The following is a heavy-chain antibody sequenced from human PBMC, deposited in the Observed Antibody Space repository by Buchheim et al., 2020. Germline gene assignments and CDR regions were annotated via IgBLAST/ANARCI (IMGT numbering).Heavy chain of an antibody. V-gene: IGHV3-23*04. CDR3: AKGFAHYDFWSGYQTYFDY. CDR2: ISGSGGST. CDR1: GFTFSSHA. Sequence: EVQLVESGGGLVQPGGSLRLSCAASGFTFSSHAMSWVRQAPGKGLEWVSAISGSGGSTYYADSVKGRFTISRDNSKNKLYLQMNSLRAEDTAVYYCAKGFAHYDFWSGYQTYFDYWGQGTL. D-gene: IGHD3-3*01. J-gene: IGHJ4*02.